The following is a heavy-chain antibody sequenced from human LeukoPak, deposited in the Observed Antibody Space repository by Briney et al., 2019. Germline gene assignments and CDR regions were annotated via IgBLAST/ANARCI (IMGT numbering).Heavy chain of an antibody. CDR2: ISWNSGNV. V-gene: IGHV3-9*01. CDR3: ARVGNREVDSTISYYFDY. D-gene: IGHD2/OR15-2a*01. Sequence: PGGSLRLSCAASGFTFKNYAMHWVRQAPGKGLEWVSSISWNSGNVDYADSVKGRFTISRDNAKSSLYLQMNSLRAEDTALYYCARVGNREVDSTISYYFDYWGQGTLVTVSS. J-gene: IGHJ4*02. CDR1: GFTFKNYA.